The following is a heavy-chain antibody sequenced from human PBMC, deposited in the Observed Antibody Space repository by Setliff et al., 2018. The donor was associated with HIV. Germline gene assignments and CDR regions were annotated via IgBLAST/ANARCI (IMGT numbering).Heavy chain of an antibody. CDR2: IDHGGSP. Sequence: SESLSLTCAVYGRSLSIYFWTWIRQSPGRRLEWIGEIDHGGSPTYNPSFKSRVSISLDTANKQFSLTLNSLTAADSALYFCAGGFPKYNFRLFDSWGQGTLVTSPQ. V-gene: IGHV4-34*01. J-gene: IGHJ5*01. D-gene: IGHD1-1*01. CDR1: GRSLSIYF. CDR3: AGGFPKYNFRLFDS.